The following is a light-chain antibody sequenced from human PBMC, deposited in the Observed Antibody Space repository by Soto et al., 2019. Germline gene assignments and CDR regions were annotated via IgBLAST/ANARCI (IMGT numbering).Light chain of an antibody. CDR3: DSYKTSSSYV. Sequence: QSVRTQPASVAGSPGQSIAISCTGTGSDGGGYRDGSWYQQHPGKVPKLLIYDVSNRPSGVSDRFSGSKSGNTASLTISGLQSADEDDYYSDSYKTSSSYVFGQGTLVPV. V-gene: IGLV2-14*01. CDR2: DVS. J-gene: IGLJ1*01. CDR1: GSDGGGYRD.